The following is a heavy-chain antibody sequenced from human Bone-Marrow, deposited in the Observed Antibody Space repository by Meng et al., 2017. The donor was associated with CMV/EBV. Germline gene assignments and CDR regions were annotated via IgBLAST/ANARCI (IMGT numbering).Heavy chain of an antibody. Sequence: GGSLRLSCAASGFTFSSYEMNWVRQAPGKGLEWVSYISSSGSTIYYADSVKGRFTISRDNAKNSLYLQMNSLRAEDTAVYYCARGFYCSSTSCYRYFDYWGQGKLVTVSS. D-gene: IGHD2-2*01. CDR2: ISSSGSTI. J-gene: IGHJ4*02. CDR1: GFTFSSYE. V-gene: IGHV3-48*03. CDR3: ARGFYCSSTSCYRYFDY.